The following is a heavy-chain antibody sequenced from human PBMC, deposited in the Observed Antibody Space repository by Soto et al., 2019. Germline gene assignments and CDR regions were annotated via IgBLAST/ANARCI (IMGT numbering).Heavy chain of an antibody. Sequence: GGSLRLSCAASGFTFSNAWMNWVRQAPGKGLEWVGRIKSKTDGGTTDYAAPVKGRFTISRDDSKNTLYLQMNSLKTEDTAVYYCTATGGYYYGSGSYYNVPGDSWFDPWGQGTLVTVSS. CDR1: GFTFSNAW. D-gene: IGHD3-10*01. CDR3: TATGGYYYGSGSYYNVPGDSWFDP. CDR2: IKSKTDGGTT. J-gene: IGHJ5*02. V-gene: IGHV3-15*07.